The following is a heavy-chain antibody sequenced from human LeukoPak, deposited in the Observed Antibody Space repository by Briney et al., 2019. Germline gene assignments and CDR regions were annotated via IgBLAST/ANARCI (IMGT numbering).Heavy chain of an antibody. CDR3: ARGAATGVSRFDY. J-gene: IGHJ4*02. CDR1: GFSFSTYS. D-gene: IGHD6-13*01. V-gene: IGHV3-48*01. CDR2: ISVSSSTI. Sequence: GGSLRLSCAAPGFSFSTYSMNWVRQAPGKGLEWVSYISVSSSTIHYADSVKGRFTISRDNAENSLYLQMNSLRAEDTAVYYCARGAATGVSRFDYWGQGTLVTVSS.